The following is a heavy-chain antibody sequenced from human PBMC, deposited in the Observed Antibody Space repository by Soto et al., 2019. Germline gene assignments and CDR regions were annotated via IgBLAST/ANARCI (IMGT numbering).Heavy chain of an antibody. V-gene: IGHV3-7*03. D-gene: IGHD6-19*01. CDR2: IKTDGSET. J-gene: IGHJ4*02. CDR3: TSDRYRSGWYPIPDY. Sequence: GGSLRLSCAASGFTFSSFWMSWVRQAPGKGLEWVANIKTDGSETHYVDSVKGRFTISRDNPKTSLFLQMNSLRVEDTAVYFCTSDRYRSGWYPIPDYWGQGTLVTVSS. CDR1: GFTFSSFW.